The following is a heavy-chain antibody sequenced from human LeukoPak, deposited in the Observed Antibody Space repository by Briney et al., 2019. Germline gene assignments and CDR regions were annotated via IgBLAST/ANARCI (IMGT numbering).Heavy chain of an antibody. J-gene: IGHJ4*02. V-gene: IGHV1-2*02. D-gene: IGHD2-2*02. CDR1: GYTFTDYY. CDR3: ARAIGYCSSTSCYTGDY. Sequence: ASVKVSCKASGYTFTDYYMHWVRQAPGQGLERMGWINPNSGGTNYAQKFQGRVTMTRDTSISTAYMELSRLRSDDTAVYYCARAIGYCSSTSCYTGDYWGQGTLVTVSS. CDR2: INPNSGGT.